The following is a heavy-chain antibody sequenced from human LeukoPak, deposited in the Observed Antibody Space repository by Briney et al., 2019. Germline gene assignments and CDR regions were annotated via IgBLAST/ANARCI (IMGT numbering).Heavy chain of an antibody. V-gene: IGHV3-23*01. J-gene: IGHJ4*02. CDR3: AKGTLYSSRNYFDY. Sequence: PGGSLRLSCAASGFTLSSYAMTWVRQAPEKGLEWVSGISATGGNTYYADSVKGRFTISRDNSRNTLYLQLNSLRADDTAVYYCAKGTLYSSRNYFDYWGQGTLVTVSS. CDR1: GFTLSSYA. D-gene: IGHD6-13*01. CDR2: ISATGGNT.